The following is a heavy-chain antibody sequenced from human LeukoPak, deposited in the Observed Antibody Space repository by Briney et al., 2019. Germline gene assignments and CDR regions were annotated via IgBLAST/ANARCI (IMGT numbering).Heavy chain of an antibody. CDR1: GFTVSSNY. CDR2: IYSGGST. CDR3: ARGTTDILTGYYDYAMDV. D-gene: IGHD3-9*01. Sequence: PWGSLTLSCAASGFTVSSNYMSWVRQAPGKGLEWVSVIYSGGSTYYADSVKGRFTISRDNSKNTVYLQMNSLRAEDTAVYYCARGTTDILTGYYDYAMDVWGQGTTVTVSS. V-gene: IGHV3-53*01. J-gene: IGHJ6*02.